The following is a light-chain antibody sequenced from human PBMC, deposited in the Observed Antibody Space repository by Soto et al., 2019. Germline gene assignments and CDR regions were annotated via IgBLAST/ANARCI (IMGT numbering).Light chain of an antibody. CDR3: QQYHRYIT. J-gene: IGKJ5*01. CDR2: TAS. CDR1: ESIDDW. V-gene: IGKV1-5*03. Sequence: DIHMTQSPSTLSASVGDRVTITCRASESIDDWLAWYQQKPGKAPKLLIYTASSLQSGVPSRFSGSGSGTEFTLTISSLQPDDFATYYCQQYHRYITFGPGTRLEIK.